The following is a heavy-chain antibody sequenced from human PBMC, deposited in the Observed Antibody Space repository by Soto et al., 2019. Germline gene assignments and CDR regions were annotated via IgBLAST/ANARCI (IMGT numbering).Heavy chain of an antibody. CDR2: ISATGGST. CDR3: AKDRLAGNFDY. V-gene: IGHV3-23*01. J-gene: IGHJ4*02. Sequence: PGGSLRLSCAASGFTFSDFWMTWVRQAPGKGLEWVATISATGGSTYYADSVKGRFTISRDNSKNTLYLQMNGLRVEDTAVYYCAKDRLAGNFDYWGQGTQVTVSS. CDR1: GFTFSDFW.